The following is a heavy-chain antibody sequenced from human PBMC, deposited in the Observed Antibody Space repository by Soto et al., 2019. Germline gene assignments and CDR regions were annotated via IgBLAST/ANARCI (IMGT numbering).Heavy chain of an antibody. D-gene: IGHD6-6*01. CDR2: TYYRSKWYN. CDR3: ARFMHSSSSGGYYYYGMDV. J-gene: IGHJ6*02. CDR1: GDSVSSNSAA. V-gene: IGHV6-1*01. Sequence: LSLTCAISGDSVSSNSAAWNWIRQSPSRGLEWLGRTYYRSKWYNDYAVSVKSRITINPDTSKNQFSLQLNSVTPEDTAVYYCARFMHSSSSGGYYYYGMDVWGQGTTVTVSS.